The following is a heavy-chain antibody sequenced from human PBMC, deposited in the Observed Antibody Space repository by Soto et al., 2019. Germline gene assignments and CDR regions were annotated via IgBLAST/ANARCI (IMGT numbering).Heavy chain of an antibody. D-gene: IGHD1-26*01. V-gene: IGHV4-30-2*01. CDR1: GGSITGGAYT. CDR2: IYHNGNT. CDR3: ARGPTGSPAVGWFDP. Sequence: QLQLQESGSGLVKPSQTLSLICAVSGGSITGGAYTWSWIRQPPGKGLEWIGYIYHNGNTFYKPSLKSRVTISLDRSKNQFSLRLTSVTAADTALYYCARGPTGSPAVGWFDPWGQGTLVTVSS. J-gene: IGHJ5*02.